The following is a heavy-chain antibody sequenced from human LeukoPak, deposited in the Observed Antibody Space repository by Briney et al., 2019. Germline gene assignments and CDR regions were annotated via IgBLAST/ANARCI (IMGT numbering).Heavy chain of an antibody. CDR2: VWFDGTKR. CDR1: GFNFDGYG. V-gene: IGHV3-33*06. Sequence: GRSLRLSCAASGFNFDGYGMHWVRPTPGKGLEWVAVVWFDGTKRDYAESVKGRFTISRDNSKNTVYLEMNRLRVGDTAIYYCAKDSAFNYDSSGYADYWGQGTLVIVSS. CDR3: AKDSAFNYDSSGYADY. J-gene: IGHJ4*02. D-gene: IGHD3-22*01.